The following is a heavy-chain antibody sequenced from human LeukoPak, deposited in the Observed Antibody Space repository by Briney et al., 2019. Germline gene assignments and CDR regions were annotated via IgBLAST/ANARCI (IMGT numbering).Heavy chain of an antibody. Sequence: GGSLRLSCAASGFTFSSYVMNWVRQAPGKGLEWVSYISSSGSTTYYADSVKGRFTISRDNAKNSLYLQMNSLRAEDTAVYYCAELGITMIGGVWGKGTTVTISS. CDR3: AELGITMIGGV. D-gene: IGHD3-10*02. CDR2: ISSSGSTT. J-gene: IGHJ6*04. CDR1: GFTFSSYV. V-gene: IGHV3-48*03.